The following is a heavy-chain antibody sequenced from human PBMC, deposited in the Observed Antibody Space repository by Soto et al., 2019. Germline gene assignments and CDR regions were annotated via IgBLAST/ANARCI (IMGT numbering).Heavy chain of an antibody. CDR1: GFTFTSSA. CDR2: IVVGSGNT. J-gene: IGHJ6*02. CDR3: ANLYTALPLNYYYYGMDV. Sequence: SVKVSCKASGFTFTSSAMQWVRQARGQRLEWIGWIVVGSGNTNYAQKFQERVTITRDMSTSTAYMELSSLRSEDTAVYYCANLYTALPLNYYYYGMDVWGQGTTVTVSS. D-gene: IGHD3-16*02. V-gene: IGHV1-58*02.